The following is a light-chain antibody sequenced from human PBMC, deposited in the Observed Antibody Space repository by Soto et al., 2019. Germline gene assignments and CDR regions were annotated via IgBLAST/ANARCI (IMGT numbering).Light chain of an antibody. CDR1: QNLHSF. Sequence: EIVLTQSPATLSLSPGERATLSCRASQNLHSFLNWYQQKPGQAPRLLIYGVSTRATGISARFSGGGSVTEFTLTISSLQSEDFAVYYCQQYEKWPPSITFGQGTRLEIK. CDR2: GVS. CDR3: QQYEKWPPSIT. J-gene: IGKJ5*01. V-gene: IGKV3-15*01.